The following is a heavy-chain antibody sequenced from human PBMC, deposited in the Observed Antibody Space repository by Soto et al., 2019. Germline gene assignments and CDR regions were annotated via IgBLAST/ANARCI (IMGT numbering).Heavy chain of an antibody. Sequence: GGSLRLSCAASGFTFSSYAMHWVRQAPGKGLEYVSAISSNGGSTYYANSVKGRFTISRDNSKNTLYLQMGSLRAEDMAVYYCARDLHSGYDFVPWFDPWGQGTLVTVSS. J-gene: IGHJ5*02. D-gene: IGHD5-12*01. CDR2: ISSNGGST. CDR3: ARDLHSGYDFVPWFDP. V-gene: IGHV3-64*01. CDR1: GFTFSSYA.